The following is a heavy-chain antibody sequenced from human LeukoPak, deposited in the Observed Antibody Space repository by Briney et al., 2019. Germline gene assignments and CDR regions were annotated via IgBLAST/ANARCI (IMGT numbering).Heavy chain of an antibody. V-gene: IGHV3-53*01. J-gene: IGHJ4*02. D-gene: IGHD3-10*01. CDR3: ARDSSRGNDY. Sequence: GGSLRLSCEVSGFAVSTKYMSWLRQAPGKGLEWGSLIYSDGRTFYADSVKGRFTISRDESRNTLFLQMNSLRVEDTAVYYCARDSSRGNDYWGQGTLVSVSS. CDR2: IYSDGRT. CDR1: GFAVSTKY.